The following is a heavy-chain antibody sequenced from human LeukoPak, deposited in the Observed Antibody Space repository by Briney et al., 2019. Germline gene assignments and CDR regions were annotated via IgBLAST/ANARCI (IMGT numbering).Heavy chain of an antibody. CDR1: GGSISSSSYY. J-gene: IGHJ4*02. V-gene: IGHV4-39*01. CDR3: AAQYTYASESSYYPFDY. D-gene: IGHD3-10*01. CDR2: IYYSGST. Sequence: SETLSLTCTVSGGSISSSSYYWGWIRQPPRKGLEWIGSIYYSGSTYYNPSLKSRVTISVDTSKNQFSLKLSSVTAADTAVYYCAAQYTYASESSYYPFDYWGQGTLVAVSS.